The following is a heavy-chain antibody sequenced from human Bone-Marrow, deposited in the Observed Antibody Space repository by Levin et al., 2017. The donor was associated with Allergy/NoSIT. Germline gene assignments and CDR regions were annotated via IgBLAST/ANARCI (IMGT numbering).Heavy chain of an antibody. CDR2: TSSDGGNT. V-gene: IGHV3-23*01. D-gene: IGHD2-21*02. Sequence: PGGSLRLSCAASGFTFSDYAMGWVRQAPGKGLEWVSATSSDGGNTYYAKSVKGRFTISRDNSQKMLYLEMNSLRVEDTALYYCENTWAYCGKDCYTYKFDFWGQGSLVTVSS. J-gene: IGHJ4*02. CDR3: ENTWAYCGKDCYTYKFDF. CDR1: GFTFSDYA.